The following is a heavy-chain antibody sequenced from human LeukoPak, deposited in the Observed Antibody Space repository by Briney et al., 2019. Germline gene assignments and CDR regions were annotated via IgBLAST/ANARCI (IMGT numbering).Heavy chain of an antibody. J-gene: IGHJ4*02. CDR1: GFTFSSYS. CDR2: ISSSSSSYI. V-gene: IGHV3-21*01. D-gene: IGHD4-11*01. Sequence: GGSLRLSCAASGFTFSSYSMNWVRQAPGKGLEWVSSISSSSSSYIYYADSVKGRFTISRDNAKNSLYLQMNSLRAEDTAVYYCARDWSNYHGGAGWGQGTLVTVSS. CDR3: ARDWSNYHGGAG.